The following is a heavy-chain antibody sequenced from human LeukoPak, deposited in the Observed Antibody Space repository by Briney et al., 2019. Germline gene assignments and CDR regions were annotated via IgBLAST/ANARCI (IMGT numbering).Heavy chain of an antibody. CDR3: ARQDCTSTSCYVDYNYYGMDV. CDR2: IRNKANSYAT. CDR1: GFTFSGSA. J-gene: IGHJ6*02. Sequence: AGGSLRLSCAASGFTFSGSAMHWVRQASGKGLEWVGRIRNKANSYATSYAASVKGRFTVSRDDSKNTAYLQMNSLKTEDTAVYCCARQDCTSTSCYVDYNYYGMDVWGRGTTVTVSS. D-gene: IGHD2-2*01. V-gene: IGHV3-73*01.